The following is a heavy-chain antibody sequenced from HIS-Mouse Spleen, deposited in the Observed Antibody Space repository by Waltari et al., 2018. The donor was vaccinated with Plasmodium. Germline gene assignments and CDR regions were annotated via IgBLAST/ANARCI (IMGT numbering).Heavy chain of an antibody. CDR2: INYSGST. J-gene: IGHJ4*02. D-gene: IGHD1-7*01. V-gene: IGHV4-39*07. CDR3: ARDRITGTSYFDY. CDR1: GGSISSSRYY. Sequence: QLQLQESGPGLVKPSETLSLTCTVSGGSISSSRYYWDWIRQPPGTGLEWIGSINYSGSTYYNPSLKSRVTISVDTSKNQFSLKLSSVTAADTAVYYCARDRITGTSYFDYWGQGTLVTVSS.